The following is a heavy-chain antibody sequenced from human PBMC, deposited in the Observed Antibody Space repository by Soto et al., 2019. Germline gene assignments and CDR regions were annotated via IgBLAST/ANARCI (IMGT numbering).Heavy chain of an antibody. CDR1: GGSISSGGYY. D-gene: IGHD6-19*01. CDR2: IYYSGST. J-gene: IGHJ5*02. V-gene: IGHV4-31*03. CDR3: ARWSSGYSTFHRWFDP. Sequence: PSVALSLTCTVSGGSISSGGYYWTWIRKHPGKGLEWIGYIYYSGSTYYNPSLKSRVTISVDTSKNQFSLKLSSVTAADTAVYYCARWSSGYSTFHRWFDPCGQGTLVTVSS.